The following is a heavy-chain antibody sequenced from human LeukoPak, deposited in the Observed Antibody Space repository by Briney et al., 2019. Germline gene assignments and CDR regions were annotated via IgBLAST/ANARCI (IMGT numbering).Heavy chain of an antibody. D-gene: IGHD6-19*01. CDR2: INHSGST. V-gene: IGHV4-34*01. Sequence: SETLSLTCAVYGGSSSGCYWSWIRQPPGKGLEWIGEINHSGSTNYNPSLKSRVTISVDTSKNQFSLKLSSVTAADTAVYYCARREWLGLLFTYFQHWGQGTLVTVSS. J-gene: IGHJ1*01. CDR1: GGSSSGCY. CDR3: ARREWLGLLFTYFQH.